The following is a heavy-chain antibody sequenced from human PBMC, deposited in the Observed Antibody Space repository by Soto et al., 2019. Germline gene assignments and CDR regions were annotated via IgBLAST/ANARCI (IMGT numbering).Heavy chain of an antibody. Sequence: SETLSLTCTVSGGSISSYYWSWIRQPPGKGLEWIGYIYYSGITNYNPSLKSRVTISVDTSKNQFSLKLSSVTAADTAVYYCARLTGGWFDPWGQGTLVTVSS. D-gene: IGHD3-9*01. J-gene: IGHJ5*02. CDR2: IYYSGIT. CDR3: ARLTGGWFDP. V-gene: IGHV4-59*08. CDR1: GGSISSYY.